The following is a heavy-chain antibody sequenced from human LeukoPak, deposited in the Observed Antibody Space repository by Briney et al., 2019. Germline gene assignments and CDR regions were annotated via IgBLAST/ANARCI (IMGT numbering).Heavy chain of an antibody. Sequence: ASVKVSCKVSGYTLTELSMHWVRQAPGKGLEWMGGLDPEDGETIYAQKFQGRVTMTEDTSTDTAYMELSSLRSEDTAVYYCATTPPKTYDSSGSAATFDYWGQGTLVTVSS. V-gene: IGHV1-24*01. J-gene: IGHJ4*02. CDR2: LDPEDGET. D-gene: IGHD3-22*01. CDR3: ATTPPKTYDSSGSAATFDY. CDR1: GYTLTELS.